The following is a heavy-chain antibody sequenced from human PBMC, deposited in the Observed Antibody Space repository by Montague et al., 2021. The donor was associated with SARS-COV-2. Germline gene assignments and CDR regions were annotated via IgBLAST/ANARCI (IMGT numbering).Heavy chain of an antibody. CDR1: GGSISRYY. J-gene: IGHJ4*02. CDR2: IYYSGST. Sequence: SETLSLTCTVSGGSISRYYWNWIRQPPGKGLEWIGYIYYSGSTXXXPSXXXRVTISLDTSKNQFSLKLSSVTAADTAVYYCARSRENYNILTGYPYYFDYWGQGTLVTVSS. CDR3: ARSRENYNILTGYPYYFDY. D-gene: IGHD3-9*01. V-gene: IGHV4-59*01.